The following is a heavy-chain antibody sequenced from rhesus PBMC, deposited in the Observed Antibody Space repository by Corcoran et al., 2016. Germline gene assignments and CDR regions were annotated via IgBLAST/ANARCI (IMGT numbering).Heavy chain of an antibody. CDR1: GGSISSNY. J-gene: IGHJ4*01. D-gene: IGHD5-42*01. CDR2: IYGSGSSP. V-gene: IGHV4-169*01. Sequence: QLQLQESGPGLVKPSETLSVTCAVSGGSISSNYWSWIRQPPGKGLEWIGRIYGSGSSPNYNPSLKGRVTLSVDTSKNRLSLKLSSVTAADTAVYYCARRGPGPLDYWGQGVLVTVSS. CDR3: ARRGPGPLDY.